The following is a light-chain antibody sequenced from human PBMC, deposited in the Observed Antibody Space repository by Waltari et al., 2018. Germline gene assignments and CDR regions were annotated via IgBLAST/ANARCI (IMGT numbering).Light chain of an antibody. J-gene: IGLJ3*02. Sequence: QTDLTQPASVSGSPGKSITISCTGTSSAVGGYDLFSWYQQHPGKAPKLIIYEVSERPSGLSNRFSGSKSGNTASLTISGLQAEDEAAYYCCSYAGSRDFWVFGGGTKLTVL. V-gene: IGLV2-23*02. CDR1: SSAVGGYDL. CDR2: EVS. CDR3: CSYAGSRDFWV.